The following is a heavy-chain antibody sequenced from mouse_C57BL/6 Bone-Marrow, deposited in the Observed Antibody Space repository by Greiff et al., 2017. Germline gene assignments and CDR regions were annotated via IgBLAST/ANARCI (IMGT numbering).Heavy chain of an antibody. D-gene: IGHD2-1*01. Sequence: QVQLLQSGPGLVKPGASVKISCKASGYAFSSSWMNWVKQRPGKGLEWVGWISPGVGDTNYNGKFKGKATLTSDKSSSTAYMQRSSLTSEDSAVNFCARKGYGNSFAYWGQGTLVTVSA. CDR1: GYAFSSSW. J-gene: IGHJ3*01. CDR3: ARKGYGNSFAY. V-gene: IGHV1-82*01. CDR2: ISPGVGDT.